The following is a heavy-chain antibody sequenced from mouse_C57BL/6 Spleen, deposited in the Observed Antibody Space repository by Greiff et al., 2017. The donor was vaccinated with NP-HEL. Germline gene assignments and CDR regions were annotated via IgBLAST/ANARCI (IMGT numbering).Heavy chain of an antibody. CDR2: IDPENGDT. V-gene: IGHV14-4*01. J-gene: IGHJ2*01. D-gene: IGHD1-1*01. CDR3: TFYYGSSYDY. CDR1: GFNIKDDY. Sequence: VQLQQSGAELVRPGASVKLSCTASGFNIKDDYMHWVKQRPEQGLEWIGWIDPENGDTEYASKFQGKATITADTSSNTAYLQLSSLTSEDTAGYYCTFYYGSSYDYWGQGTTLTVSS.